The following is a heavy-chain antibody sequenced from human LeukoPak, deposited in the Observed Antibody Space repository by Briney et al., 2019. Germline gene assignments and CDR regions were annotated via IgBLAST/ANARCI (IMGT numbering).Heavy chain of an antibody. D-gene: IGHD1-26*01. CDR2: ISYDGSNK. CDR3: ARDAWLVGTTNLYYFDY. Sequence: SLTLSCAASGFTFSSYAMHWVRQAPGKGLEWVAVISYDGSNKYYADSVKGRFTISRDNSKNTLYLQMNSLRAEDTAVYYCARDAWLVGTTNLYYFDYWGQGTLVTVSS. V-gene: IGHV3-30-3*01. CDR1: GFTFSSYA. J-gene: IGHJ4*02.